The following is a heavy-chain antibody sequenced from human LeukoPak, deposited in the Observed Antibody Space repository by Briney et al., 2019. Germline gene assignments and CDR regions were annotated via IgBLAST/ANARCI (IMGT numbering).Heavy chain of an antibody. CDR1: GFTFSSYA. V-gene: IGHV3-30*04. Sequence: PGGSLRLSCAASGFTFSSYAMHWVRQAPGKGLEWVAVISYDGSNKYYADSVKGRFTISRDNSKNTLYLQMNSLRAEDTAVYYCARESKGSAALDYWGQGTLVTVSS. D-gene: IGHD6-13*01. CDR2: ISYDGSNK. CDR3: ARESKGSAALDY. J-gene: IGHJ4*02.